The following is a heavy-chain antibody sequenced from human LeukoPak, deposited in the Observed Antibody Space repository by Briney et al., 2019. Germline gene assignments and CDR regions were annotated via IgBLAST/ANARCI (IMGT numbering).Heavy chain of an antibody. V-gene: IGHV4-39*01. CDR1: GGSISSSSYY. CDR3: ARVMMFADY. D-gene: IGHD3-10*02. Sequence: SETLSLTCTVSGGSISSSSYYWGWIRQPPGKGLEWIGSIYYSGSTYYNPSLKSRVTISVDTSKNQFSLKLSSVTAADTAVYYCARVMMFADYWGQGTLVTVSS. J-gene: IGHJ4*02. CDR2: IYYSGST.